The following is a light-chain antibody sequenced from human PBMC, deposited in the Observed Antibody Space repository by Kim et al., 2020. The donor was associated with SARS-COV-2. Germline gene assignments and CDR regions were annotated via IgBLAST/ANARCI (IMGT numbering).Light chain of an antibody. CDR1: HSISSY. Sequence: GDRVTITCRASHSISSYLNWYQQKPGKVPNLLIYDASSLQSGVPSRFSGSGSGTDFTLSISSLQPEDFATYYCQQSYSSPWTFGQGTKVDIK. CDR2: DAS. CDR3: QQSYSSPWT. J-gene: IGKJ1*01. V-gene: IGKV1-39*01.